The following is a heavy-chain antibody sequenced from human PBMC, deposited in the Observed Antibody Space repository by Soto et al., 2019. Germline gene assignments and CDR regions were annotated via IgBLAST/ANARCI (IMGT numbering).Heavy chain of an antibody. Sequence: SETLSLTCAVSGGSISSGGYSWSWIRQPPVKGLEWIGYIYDSGSTYYNPSLKSRVTISVDRSKNQFSLKLSSVTAADTAVYYCARGGYSYGYVSYYYGMDVWGQGTTVTVSS. V-gene: IGHV4-30-2*01. J-gene: IGHJ6*02. D-gene: IGHD5-18*01. CDR3: ARGGYSYGYVSYYYGMDV. CDR1: GGSISSGGYS. CDR2: IYDSGST.